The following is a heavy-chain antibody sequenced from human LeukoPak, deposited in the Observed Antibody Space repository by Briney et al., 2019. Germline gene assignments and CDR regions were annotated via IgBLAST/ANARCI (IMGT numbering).Heavy chain of an antibody. CDR2: IGNTET. Sequence: GGSLRLSCATSGFPFETNAMSWVRQAPGKGLEWVATIGNTETFYADSVTGRFTISRDNSKNTVNLQMNRLRVEDTAIYYCAKDWIQFDRVFDCFDSWGQGTLVTVSS. J-gene: IGHJ4*02. CDR3: AKDWIQFDRVFDCFDS. V-gene: IGHV3-23*01. D-gene: IGHD5-18*01. CDR1: GFPFETNA.